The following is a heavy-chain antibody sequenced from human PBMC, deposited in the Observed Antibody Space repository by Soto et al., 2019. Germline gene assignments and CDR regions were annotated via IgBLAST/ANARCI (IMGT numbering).Heavy chain of an antibody. CDR1: GGSISSYY. D-gene: IGHD6-19*01. J-gene: IGHJ6*03. V-gene: IGHV4-59*01. CDR2: IYYSGST. CDR3: ARTSGWYDYYYYYMDV. Sequence: SETLSLTCTVSGGSISSYYWSWSRQPPGKGLEWIGYIYYSGSTNYNPSLKSRVTISVDTSKNQFSLKLSSVTAADTAVYYCARTSGWYDYYYYYMDVWGKGTTVTVSS.